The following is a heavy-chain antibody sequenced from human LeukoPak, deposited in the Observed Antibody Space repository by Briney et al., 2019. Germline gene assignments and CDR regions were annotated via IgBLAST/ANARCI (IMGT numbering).Heavy chain of an antibody. J-gene: IGHJ4*02. V-gene: IGHV1-8*01. Sequence: ASVKVSCKASGYTFTSYDINWVRQATGQGLEWMGWMNPNSGNTGYAQKFQGRVTMTRNTSISTAYMELSSLRSEDTAVYYCARGWASRWVRGKTSDYWGQGTLVTVSS. CDR2: MNPNSGNT. CDR3: ARGWASRWVRGKTSDY. D-gene: IGHD3-10*01. CDR1: GYTFTSYD.